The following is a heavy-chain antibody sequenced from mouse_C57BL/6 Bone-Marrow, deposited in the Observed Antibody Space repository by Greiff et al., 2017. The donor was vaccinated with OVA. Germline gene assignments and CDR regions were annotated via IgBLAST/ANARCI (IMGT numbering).Heavy chain of an antibody. Sequence: EVMLVESGPELVKPGASVKISCKASGYSFTGYYMNWVKQSPEKSLEWIGEINPSTGGTTYNQKFKAKATLTVDKSSSTAYMQLKSLTSEDSAVYYCARGVTTPAYWGQGTLVTVSA. CDR1: GYSFTGYY. J-gene: IGHJ3*01. CDR3: ARGVTTPAY. V-gene: IGHV1-42*01. D-gene: IGHD2-2*01. CDR2: INPSTGGT.